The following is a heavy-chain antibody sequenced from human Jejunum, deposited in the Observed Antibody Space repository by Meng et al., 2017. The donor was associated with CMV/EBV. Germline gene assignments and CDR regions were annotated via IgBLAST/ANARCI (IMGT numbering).Heavy chain of an antibody. Sequence: YAICWVRQAPGQGLEWMGEIISMYGTTNYAQKFQDRVTITADKSTSTAYMELSSLTFQDTAVYYCAKEGKTGRPGEYYTDGPSDSWGQGTLVTVSS. V-gene: IGHV1-69*06. CDR3: AKEGKTGRPGEYYTDGPSDS. J-gene: IGHJ5*01. CDR1: YA. D-gene: IGHD3-3*01. CDR2: IISMYGTT.